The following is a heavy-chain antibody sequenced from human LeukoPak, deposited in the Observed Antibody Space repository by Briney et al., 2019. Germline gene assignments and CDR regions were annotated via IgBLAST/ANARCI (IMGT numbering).Heavy chain of an antibody. Sequence: PGGSLRLSCAASGITLSVYWMSWVRQAPGKGLEWVANIKQYGSEKYYRDSVQGRFTISRDNAKNSLYLQMNSLRAEDTAVYYCARSGSGYFDYWGQGSLVTVSS. CDR3: ARSGSGYFDY. CDR1: GITLSVYW. CDR2: IKQYGSEK. V-gene: IGHV3-7*01. J-gene: IGHJ4*02.